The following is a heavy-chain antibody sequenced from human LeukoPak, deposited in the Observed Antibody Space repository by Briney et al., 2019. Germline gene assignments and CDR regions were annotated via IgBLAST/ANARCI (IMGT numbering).Heavy chain of an antibody. CDR3: AREAYEEIWFGEFHFDY. J-gene: IGHJ4*02. V-gene: IGHV3-30*03. CDR2: ISYDGSNK. CDR1: GFTFSSYG. Sequence: GGSLRLSCAASGFTFSSYGMHWVRQAPGKGLEWVAVISYDGSNKYYADSVKGRFTISRDNAKNSLYLQMNNLRAEDTAVYYCAREAYEEIWFGEFHFDYWGQGTLVTVSS. D-gene: IGHD3-10*01.